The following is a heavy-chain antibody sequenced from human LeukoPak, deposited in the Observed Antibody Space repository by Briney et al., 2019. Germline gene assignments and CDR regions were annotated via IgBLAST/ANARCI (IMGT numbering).Heavy chain of an antibody. CDR1: GFTFSSYD. Sequence: GGSLRLSCAASGFTFSSYDIHWVRQAPGKGLEWLTFIRYDGSDEYYADSVKGRFTVARDNSKKTLFLQMNSLRAEDTAVYYCAKDVVRGIITNYFDYWGQGTLVTVSS. D-gene: IGHD3-10*01. V-gene: IGHV3-30*02. J-gene: IGHJ4*02. CDR2: IRYDGSDE. CDR3: AKDVVRGIITNYFDY.